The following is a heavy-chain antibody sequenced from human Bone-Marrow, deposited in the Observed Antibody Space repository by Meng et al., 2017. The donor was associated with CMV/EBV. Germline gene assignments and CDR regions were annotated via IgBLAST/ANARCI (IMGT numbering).Heavy chain of an antibody. Sequence: SETLSLTCTVSGGSISSSSYYWGWIRQPPGKGLEWIGSIYYSGSTYYNPSLKSRVTISVDTSKNQFSLKLSSVTAADTAVYYCARNGHYSLDPWSQGTLVTVSS. V-gene: IGHV4-39*07. D-gene: IGHD3-22*01. CDR2: IYYSGST. CDR3: ARNGHYSLDP. CDR1: GGSISSSSYY. J-gene: IGHJ5*02.